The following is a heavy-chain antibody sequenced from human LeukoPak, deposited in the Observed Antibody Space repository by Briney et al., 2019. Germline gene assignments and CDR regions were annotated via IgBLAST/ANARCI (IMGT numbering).Heavy chain of an antibody. CDR1: GGSFSGYY. V-gene: IGHV4-34*01. D-gene: IGHD5/OR15-5a*01. CDR3: ARRRLRKAFDI. J-gene: IGHJ3*02. Sequence: SETLSLTCAVYGGSFSGYYWSWIRQPPGKGLEWIGEINHSGSTNYNPSLKSRVTISVDTSKNQFSLKLSSVTAADTAAYYCARRRLRKAFDIWGQGTMVTVSS. CDR2: INHSGST.